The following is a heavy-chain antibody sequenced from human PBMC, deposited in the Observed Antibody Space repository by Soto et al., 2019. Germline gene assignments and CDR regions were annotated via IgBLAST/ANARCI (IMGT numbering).Heavy chain of an antibody. J-gene: IGHJ4*02. V-gene: IGHV4-34*01. CDR1: GGSFSGYY. CDR2: INHSGST. CDR3: TRMATTGYFDY. Sequence: PSETLSLTFAVYGGSFSGYYWTWIRQPPGTGLEWIGEINHSGSTNYNPSLKSRVTISVDTSKNQLSLKLSSVTAADTAVYYCTRMATTGYFDYWGQGTLVTVSS. D-gene: IGHD1-1*01.